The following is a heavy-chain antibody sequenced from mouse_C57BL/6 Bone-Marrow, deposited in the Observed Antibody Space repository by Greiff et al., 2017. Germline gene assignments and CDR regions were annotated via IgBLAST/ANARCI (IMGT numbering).Heavy chain of an antibody. CDR3: ARGWLFAY. V-gene: IGHV1-76*01. J-gene: IGHJ3*01. Sequence: VQLQQSGAELVRPGASVKLSCKASGYTFTDYYINWVKQRPGQGLEWIARIYPGSGNTYYNEKFKGKATLTAEKSSSTAYMQLSSLTSEDSAVYFCARGWLFAYWGQGTLVTGSA. CDR1: GYTFTDYY. D-gene: IGHD2-3*01. CDR2: IYPGSGNT.